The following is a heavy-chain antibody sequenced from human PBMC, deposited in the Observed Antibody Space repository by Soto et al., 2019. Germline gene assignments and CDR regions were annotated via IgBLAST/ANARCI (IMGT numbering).Heavy chain of an antibody. V-gene: IGHV3-53*04. CDR2: IYSGGST. CDR3: ARGRLRFLEWLPPYYGMDV. D-gene: IGHD3-3*01. J-gene: IGHJ6*02. Sequence: GGSLRLSCAASGFTVSSNYMSWVRQAPGKGLEWVSVIYSGGSTYYADSVKGRFTISRHNSKNTLYLQMNRVRAEDTAVYYCARGRLRFLEWLPPYYGMDVWGQGTTVTVSS. CDR1: GFTVSSNY.